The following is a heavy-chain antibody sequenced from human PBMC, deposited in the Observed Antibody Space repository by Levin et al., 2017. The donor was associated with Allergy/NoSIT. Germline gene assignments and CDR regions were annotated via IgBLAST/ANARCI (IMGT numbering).Heavy chain of an antibody. CDR2: ITGSSSTI. J-gene: IGHJ4*02. V-gene: IGHV3-48*02. CDR3: ARDFPESESPDY. D-gene: IGHD1-14*01. Sequence: GGSLRLSCVGSGFSFSSYNMNWVRQAPGKRLEWVSYITGSSSTIFYSDSVKGRFTISRDNAKNSLHLQMTSLRDEDTAVYYCARDFPESESPDYWGQGTLVTVCS. CDR1: GFSFSSYN.